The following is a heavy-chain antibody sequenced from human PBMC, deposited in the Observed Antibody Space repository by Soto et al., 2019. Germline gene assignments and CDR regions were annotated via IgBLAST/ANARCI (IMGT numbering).Heavy chain of an antibody. CDR1: FGSISGSY. J-gene: IGHJ5*02. D-gene: IGHD5-12*01. V-gene: IGHV4-59*01. Sequence: PSETLSLTGTVSFGSISGSYWSWIRQSPGGGLEWMGYIYSSGTTKYNPSLKSRVTLSLDTSKNQFSLKLTSVTAADTAVYFCARDQQFCTGNSCYADNWFDPWGQGTLVTV. CDR3: ARDQQFCTGNSCYADNWFDP. CDR2: IYSSGTT.